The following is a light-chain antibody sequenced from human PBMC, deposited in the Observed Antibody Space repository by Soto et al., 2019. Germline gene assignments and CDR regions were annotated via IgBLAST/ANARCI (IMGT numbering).Light chain of an antibody. Sequence: EIVLTQSPATLYLSPGERATLSCRASQSVSSHLAWYQQKPGQAPRLLIYDASNRATGVPARFSGSGSGTDFTLTISSLEPEDFAVYYCQQRSNWPITFGQGTRLEIK. V-gene: IGKV3-11*01. CDR3: QQRSNWPIT. CDR2: DAS. J-gene: IGKJ5*01. CDR1: QSVSSH.